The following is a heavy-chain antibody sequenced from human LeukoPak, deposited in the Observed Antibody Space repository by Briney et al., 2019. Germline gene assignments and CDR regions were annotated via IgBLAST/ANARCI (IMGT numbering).Heavy chain of an antibody. V-gene: IGHV4-4*02. J-gene: IGHJ4*02. CDR2: IYHSGST. D-gene: IGHD5-24*01. Sequence: PSETLSLTCAVSGGSISSSNWWSWVRQPPGKGLEWIGEIYHSGSTNYNPSLKSRVTISVDKSKNQFSLKLSSVTAADTAVYYCARDRGGGDGLEDSPYYFDYWGQGTLVTVSS. CDR1: GGSISSSNW. CDR3: ARDRGGGDGLEDSPYYFDY.